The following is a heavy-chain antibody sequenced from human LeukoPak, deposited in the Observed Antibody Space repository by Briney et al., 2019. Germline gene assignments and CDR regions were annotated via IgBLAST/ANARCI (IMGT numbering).Heavy chain of an antibody. D-gene: IGHD3-3*01. CDR2: IYSSGST. J-gene: IGHJ4*02. Sequence: SETLSLTCTVSGGSISSYYWSWIRQPAGKGLQWIGRIYSSGSTNYNPSLKSRVTMSVDTSKNQFSLRLSSVTAADTAVYYCARDLGFWSGPDYWGQGTLVTVSS. CDR3: ARDLGFWSGPDY. V-gene: IGHV4-4*07. CDR1: GGSISSYY.